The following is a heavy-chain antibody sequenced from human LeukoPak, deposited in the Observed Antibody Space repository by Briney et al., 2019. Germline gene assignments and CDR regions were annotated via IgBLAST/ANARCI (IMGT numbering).Heavy chain of an antibody. J-gene: IGHJ4*02. D-gene: IGHD3-10*01. CDR3: ARGVHLWSYYFDY. CDR1: GFTFSSYA. Sequence: GGSLRLSCAASGFTFSSYAMSWVRQAPGKGLEWVSAISGSGGSTYYADSVKGRFTISRDNSKNSLYLQMNSLRVEDTALYYCARGVHLWSYYFDYWGQGTLVTVSS. V-gene: IGHV3-23*01. CDR2: ISGSGGST.